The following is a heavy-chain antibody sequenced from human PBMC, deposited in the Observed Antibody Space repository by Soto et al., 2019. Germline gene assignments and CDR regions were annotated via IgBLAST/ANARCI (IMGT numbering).Heavy chain of an antibody. CDR1: GFNVSAYT. J-gene: IGHJ4*02. D-gene: IGHD1-26*01. V-gene: IGHV3-30-3*01. Sequence: QVKLVESGGGVVQPGRSLRLSCAASGFNVSAYTMHWVRQAPGKGLEWVAVISSDGNHKYYTDSVKGRFTISRDTSTNTLYLQMNSLRAEDTAVYYWARWEQPLVDYWGQGTLVTVSS. CDR3: ARWEQPLVDY. CDR2: ISSDGNHK.